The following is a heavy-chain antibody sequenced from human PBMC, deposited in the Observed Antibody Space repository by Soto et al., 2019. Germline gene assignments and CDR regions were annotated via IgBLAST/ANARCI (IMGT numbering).Heavy chain of an antibody. J-gene: IGHJ6*02. Sequence: SETLSLTCAVYGGSFSCYYWIWIRQPPGKGLEWIGEINHSGSTNYNPSLKSRVTISVDTSKNQFSLKLSSVTAADTAVYYCARGFPYYYGMDVWGQGTTVTVSS. CDR1: GGSFSCYY. CDR3: ARGFPYYYGMDV. V-gene: IGHV4-34*01. CDR2: INHSGST.